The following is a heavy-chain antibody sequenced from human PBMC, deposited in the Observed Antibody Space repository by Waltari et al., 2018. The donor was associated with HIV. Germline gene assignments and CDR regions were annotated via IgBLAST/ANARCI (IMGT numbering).Heavy chain of an antibody. CDR1: GYSFIAYY. D-gene: IGHD3-16*01. J-gene: IGHJ2*01. CDR2: INPKSGVT. V-gene: IGHV1-2*06. Sequence: QVQLVQSGAEVKMPGASVRVSCKASGYSFIAYYVHWVRQAPGQGLQWMGRINPKSGVTNYPQKFQGSVSMTRDTSISTAYLEVTTLRSDDTAVYYCARGFFQNDLRGLFDLWGRGTLVTVSS. CDR3: ARGFFQNDLRGLFDL.